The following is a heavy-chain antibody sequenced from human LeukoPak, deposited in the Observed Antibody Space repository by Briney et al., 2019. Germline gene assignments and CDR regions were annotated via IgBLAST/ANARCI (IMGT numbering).Heavy chain of an antibody. CDR3: AGGNPSYSSGWYGGDY. CDR1: GFTFGSYG. Sequence: GGSLRLSCAASGFTFGSYGMHWVRQAPGKGLEWVTFIRSDGSNKYYADSVKGRFTISRDNSKNTLYLQMNSLRAEDTAVYYCAGGNPSYSSGWYGGDYWGQGTLVTVSS. CDR2: IRSDGSNK. V-gene: IGHV3-30*02. J-gene: IGHJ4*02. D-gene: IGHD6-19*01.